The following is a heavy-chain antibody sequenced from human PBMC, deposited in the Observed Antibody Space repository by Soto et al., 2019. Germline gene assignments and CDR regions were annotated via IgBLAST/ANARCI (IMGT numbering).Heavy chain of an antibody. CDR3: AREAGYYDSSGLDYYYGMDV. D-gene: IGHD3-22*01. CDR1: GFTFSDYY. V-gene: IGHV3-11*01. J-gene: IGHJ6*02. Sequence: AGGSLRLSCAASGFTFSDYYMSWIRQAPGKGLEWVSYISSSGSTIYYADSVKGRFTISRDNAKNSLYLQMNSLRAEDTAVYYCAREAGYYDSSGLDYYYGMDVWGQGTTVTVSS. CDR2: ISSSGSTI.